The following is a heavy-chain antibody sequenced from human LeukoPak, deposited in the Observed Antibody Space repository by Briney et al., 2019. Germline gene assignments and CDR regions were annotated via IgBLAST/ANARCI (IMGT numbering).Heavy chain of an antibody. CDR1: GFTFSTYA. CDR3: AKDPGYCSSTSCYAWFDP. Sequence: GGSPRLSCAAAGFTFSTYAMSWVRQAPGKGLEWVSAISGSGGSTYYADSVKGRFTISRDNSKNTLYLQMNSLRAEDTAVYYCAKDPGYCSSTSCYAWFDPWGQGTLVTVSS. V-gene: IGHV3-23*01. D-gene: IGHD2-2*01. CDR2: ISGSGGST. J-gene: IGHJ5*02.